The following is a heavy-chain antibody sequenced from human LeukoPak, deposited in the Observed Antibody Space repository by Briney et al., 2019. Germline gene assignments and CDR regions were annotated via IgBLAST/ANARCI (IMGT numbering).Heavy chain of an antibody. Sequence: GGSLRLSCAASGFSLSAYWMTWVRQAPGKGLEWVANINRDGSQKNHVDSVKGRFTISRDNAKNSLYLQMNSLTAEDTAVYYCARDNPYSSGSRFYDRFDYWGQGTLVTVSS. CDR3: ARDNPYSSGSRFYDRFDY. V-gene: IGHV3-7*01. CDR2: INRDGSQK. J-gene: IGHJ4*02. D-gene: IGHD2-15*01. CDR1: GFSLSAYW.